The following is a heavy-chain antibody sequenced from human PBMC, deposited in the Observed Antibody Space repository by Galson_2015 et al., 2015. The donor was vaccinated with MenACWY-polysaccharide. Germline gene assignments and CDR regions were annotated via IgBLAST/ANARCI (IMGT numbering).Heavy chain of an antibody. V-gene: IGHV3-23*01. CDR2: ISGGGGST. Sequence: LRLSCAASGFTFIDFAMSWVRQAPGWGLEWVSGISGGGGSTYYADSVKSRFSISRDNSKNTLYLQVDSVRAEDTAVYFWAKDSGHYSWSSPSGAFDYWGQGTLVTVSS. CDR3: AKDSGHYSWSSPSGAFDY. J-gene: IGHJ4*02. D-gene: IGHD2-8*02. CDR1: GFTFIDFA.